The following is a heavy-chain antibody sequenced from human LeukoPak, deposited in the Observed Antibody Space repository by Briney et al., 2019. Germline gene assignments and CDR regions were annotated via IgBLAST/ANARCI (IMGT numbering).Heavy chain of an antibody. V-gene: IGHV4-59*01. Sequence: SETLSLTCTVSGGSIKNYYWNWIRQPPGKGLEWIGYISYSGSTNYNPSLKSRVSISVDTSKNQFSLKLTSVTAADTALYYCARDLRIAVAGTWFDPWGQGTLVTVSS. CDR2: ISYSGST. CDR3: ARDLRIAVAGTWFDP. D-gene: IGHD6-19*01. J-gene: IGHJ5*02. CDR1: GGSIKNYY.